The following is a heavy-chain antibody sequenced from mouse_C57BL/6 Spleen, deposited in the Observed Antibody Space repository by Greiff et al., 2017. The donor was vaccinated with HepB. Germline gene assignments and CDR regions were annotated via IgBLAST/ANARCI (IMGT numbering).Heavy chain of an antibody. V-gene: IGHV1-15*01. CDR2: IDPETGGT. J-gene: IGHJ2*01. CDR1: GYTFTDYE. D-gene: IGHD2-5*01. CDR3: TRAYYSKVGLDY. Sequence: QVQLQQSGAELVRPGASVTLSCKASGYTFTDYEMHWVKQTPVHGLEWIGAIDPETGGTAYNQKFKGKAILTADKSSSTAYMELRSLTSEDSAVYYCTRAYYSKVGLDYWGQGTTLTVSS.